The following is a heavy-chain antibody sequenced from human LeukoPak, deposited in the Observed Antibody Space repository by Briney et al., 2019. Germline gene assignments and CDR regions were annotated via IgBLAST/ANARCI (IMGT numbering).Heavy chain of an antibody. D-gene: IGHD3-10*01. CDR2: IIPIFGTA. Sequence: ASVKVSCKASVGTFSRYAISWVRQAPGQGLEWMGGIIPIFGTANYAQKFQGRVTITADESTSTAYMELSSLRSEDTAVYSCARDDPFYGSGVIDYWGQGTLVTVSS. CDR3: ARDDPFYGSGVIDY. CDR1: VGTFSRYA. V-gene: IGHV1-69*01. J-gene: IGHJ4*02.